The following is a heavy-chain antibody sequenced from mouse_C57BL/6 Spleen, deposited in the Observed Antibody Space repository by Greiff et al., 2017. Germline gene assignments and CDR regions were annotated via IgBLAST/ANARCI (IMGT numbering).Heavy chain of an antibody. CDR1: GFTFSDFY. CDR3: ARAGYPYYFDY. V-gene: IGHV7-1*01. Sequence: EVKVVESGGGLVQSGRSLRLSCATSGFTFSDFYMEWVRQAPGKGLEWIAASRNKANDYTTEYSASVKGRFIVSRDTSQSILYLQMNALRAEDTAIYYCARAGYPYYFDYWGQGTTLTVSS. CDR2: SRNKANDYTT. D-gene: IGHD2-12*01. J-gene: IGHJ2*01.